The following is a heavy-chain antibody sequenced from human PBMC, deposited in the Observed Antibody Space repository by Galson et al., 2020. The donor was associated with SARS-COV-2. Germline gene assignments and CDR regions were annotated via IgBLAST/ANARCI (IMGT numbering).Heavy chain of an antibody. D-gene: IGHD2-8*02. CDR2: LEPEDGET. Sequence: ASVKVSYKVSGYTLTEISMHWVRQAPGKGLDWMGGLEPEDGETIYAQKFQGRVTMTEDTSTDTAYMELSSLRSEDTAVYYCATSGPYCTGGVCPNWFDPWGQGTLVTVSS. V-gene: IGHV1-24*01. CDR3: ATSGPYCTGGVCPNWFDP. CDR1: GYTLTEIS. J-gene: IGHJ5*02.